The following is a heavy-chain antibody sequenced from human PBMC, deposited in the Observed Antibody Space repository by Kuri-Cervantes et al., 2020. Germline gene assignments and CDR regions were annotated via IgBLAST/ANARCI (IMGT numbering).Heavy chain of an antibody. CDR2: IYYSGST. Sequence: GSLRLSCTVSGGSISSSSYYWGWIRQPPGKGLEWIGSIYYSGSTYYNPSLKSRVTISVDTSKNQFSLKLNSVTAADTAVYFCARVRSVNNFWSGRYFFDSWGQGTLVTVSS. V-gene: IGHV4-39*07. CDR1: GGSISSSSYY. J-gene: IGHJ4*02. CDR3: ARVRSVNNFWSGRYFFDS. D-gene: IGHD3-3*01.